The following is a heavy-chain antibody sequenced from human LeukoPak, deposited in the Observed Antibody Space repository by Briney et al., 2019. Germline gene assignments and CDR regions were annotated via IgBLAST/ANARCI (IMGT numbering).Heavy chain of an antibody. CDR1: GGSISSATYS. CDR2: IYTSGST. CDR3: ARGPWGAARLHWFDP. Sequence: PSETLSLTCTVSGGSISSATYSWSWIRQPAGKGLEWIGHIYTSGSTNYNPSLKSRVTISADTSKNQFSLKLSSVTAADTAVYYCARGPWGAARLHWFDPWGQGTLVTVSS. V-gene: IGHV4-61*09. D-gene: IGHD6-6*01. J-gene: IGHJ5*02.